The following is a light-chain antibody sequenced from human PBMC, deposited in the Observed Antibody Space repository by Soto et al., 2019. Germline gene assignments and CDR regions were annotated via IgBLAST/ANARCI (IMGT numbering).Light chain of an antibody. J-gene: IGKJ1*01. Sequence: DIQMTQSPSTLSATVGDRVTISCRASQSIGKWLAWYQQKPGKAPKLLIYAASSLQSWVPSRFTGSGSGTDFTLTISSLQPEDFATYYCQQSYTSWWTFGQGTKVDIK. V-gene: IGKV1-39*01. CDR2: AAS. CDR1: QSIGKW. CDR3: QQSYTSWWT.